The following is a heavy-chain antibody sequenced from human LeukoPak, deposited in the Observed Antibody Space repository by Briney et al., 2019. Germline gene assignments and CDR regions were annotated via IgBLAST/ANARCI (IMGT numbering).Heavy chain of an antibody. D-gene: IGHD3-10*02. CDR2: IDSDVGSA. CDR3: ARDTMLGMGNP. V-gene: IGHV3-74*01. CDR1: GFFFSNYW. Sequence: GRSLRLSRAAAGFFFSNYWMRWVRRAPGKGLVWVSRIDSDVGSARYADSVKGRFTISRDNAKDTLYLQMNSLRDEDTAVYYCARDTMLGMGNPWGQGTLVTVSS. J-gene: IGHJ5*02.